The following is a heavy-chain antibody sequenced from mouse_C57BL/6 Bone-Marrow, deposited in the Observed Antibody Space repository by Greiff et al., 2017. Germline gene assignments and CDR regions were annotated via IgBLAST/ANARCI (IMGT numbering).Heavy chain of an antibody. CDR3: ARDEGLGRAWFAY. CDR1: GYTFTSYW. D-gene: IGHD4-1*01. V-gene: IGHV1-55*01. Sequence: VKLMESGAELVKPGASVKMSCKASGYTFTSYWITWVKQRPGQGLEWIGDIYPGSGSTNYNEKFKSKATLTVDTSSSTAYMQLSSLTSEDSAVYYCARDEGLGRAWFAYWGQGTLVTVSA. J-gene: IGHJ3*01. CDR2: IYPGSGST.